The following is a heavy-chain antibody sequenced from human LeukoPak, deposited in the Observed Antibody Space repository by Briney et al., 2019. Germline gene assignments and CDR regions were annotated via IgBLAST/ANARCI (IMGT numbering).Heavy chain of an antibody. D-gene: IGHD3-10*01. CDR2: INPNSGGT. CDR3: ARDPGELSYYYYYMDV. J-gene: IGHJ6*03. CDR1: GYTFTGYY. V-gene: IGHV1-2*06. Sequence: ASVKVSCKASGYTFTGYYMHWVRQAPGQGLEWMGRINPNSGGTNYAQKFQGRVTMTRDTSISTAYMELSRLRSDDTAVYYCARDPGELSYYYYYMDVWGKGTKVPVSS.